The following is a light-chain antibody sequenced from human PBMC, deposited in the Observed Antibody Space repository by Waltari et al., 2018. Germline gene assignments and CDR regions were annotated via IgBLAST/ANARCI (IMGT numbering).Light chain of an antibody. CDR2: RNN. Sequence: QSVLTQPPSASGTPVQRVTLSFSGRSSNIGSNSVYSYQHVPGAAPKLLIYRNNQRPSGVPDRFSGSKSGTSASLAISGLRSEDEADYYCAAWDDSLSRWLLGGGTKLTVL. J-gene: IGLJ3*02. CDR3: AAWDDSLSRWL. CDR1: SSNIGSNS. V-gene: IGLV1-47*01.